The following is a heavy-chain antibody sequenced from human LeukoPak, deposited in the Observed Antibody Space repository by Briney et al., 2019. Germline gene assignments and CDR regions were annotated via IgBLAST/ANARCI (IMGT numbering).Heavy chain of an antibody. D-gene: IGHD2-15*01. CDR3: ASEAFCAGGSCQLHRVAS. J-gene: IGHJ4*02. CDR2: IAPANGHT. CDR1: GYDFVNFG. V-gene: IGHV1-18*01. Sequence: ASVKLSCKPSGYDFVNFGINWVRQAPGQGLEWVGWIAPANGHTNFAQKLQDRVTMTADTSTSTAYMELKGLRSDDTAVYYCASEAFCAGGSCQLHRVASWGPGTQVTVSS.